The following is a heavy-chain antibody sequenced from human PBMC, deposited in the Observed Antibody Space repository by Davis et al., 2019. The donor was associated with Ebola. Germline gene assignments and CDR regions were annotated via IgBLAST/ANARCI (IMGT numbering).Heavy chain of an antibody. CDR2: ISAYNGNT. CDR1: GYTFTSYG. D-gene: IGHD2-21*01. CDR3: AREGAVVVIASLDY. Sequence: AASVKVSCKASGYTFTSYGISWVRQAPGQGLEWMGWISAYNGNTNYAQKFQGRVTIIADKSTSTAYMELSSLRSEDTAVYYCAREGAVVVIASLDYWGQGTLVTVSS. V-gene: IGHV1-18*01. J-gene: IGHJ4*02.